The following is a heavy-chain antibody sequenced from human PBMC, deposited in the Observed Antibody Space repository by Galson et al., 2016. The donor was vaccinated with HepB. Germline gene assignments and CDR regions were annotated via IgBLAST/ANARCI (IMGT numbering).Heavy chain of an antibody. CDR3: ARCPPYSSTCDY. Sequence: CAISGDSVSSDRAGWNWIRQSPSRGLEWLGRTYYRSTWVTDYAVSLRSRLTINPDTSKNQSSLQLNSVTPEDSAAYYCARCPPYSSTCDYWGQGTLVTVSS. CDR1: GDSVSSDRAG. J-gene: IGHJ4*02. CDR2: TYYRSTWVT. V-gene: IGHV6-1*01. D-gene: IGHD6-13*01.